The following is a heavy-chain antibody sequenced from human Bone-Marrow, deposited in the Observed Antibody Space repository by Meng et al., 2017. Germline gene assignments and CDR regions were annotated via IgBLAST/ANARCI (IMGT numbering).Heavy chain of an antibody. D-gene: IGHD3-22*01. CDR1: GDSVSSNSAA. CDR3: ARGDYSSSPSF. V-gene: IGHV6-1*01. J-gene: IGHJ4*02. Sequence: QVRLRQAGPGLVKPSQTLSLTCALSGDSVSSNSAAWHWIRQSPSRGLEWLGRTYYRSKWYTDYAVSVKSRIPINPDTSKNQFSLQLNSVTPEDTAVYYCARGDYSSSPSFWGQGTLVTVSS. CDR2: TYYRSKWYT.